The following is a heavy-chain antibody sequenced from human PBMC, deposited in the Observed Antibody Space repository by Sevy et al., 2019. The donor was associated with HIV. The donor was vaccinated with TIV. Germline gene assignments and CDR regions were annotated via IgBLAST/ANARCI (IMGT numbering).Heavy chain of an antibody. V-gene: IGHV3-21*01. CDR1: EFRLSNYA. D-gene: IGHD1-26*01. J-gene: IGHJ4*02. CDR2: ISSSGVYE. CDR3: ARVPDSGGRGRADY. Sequence: GGSLRLSCVASEFRLSNYAMNWVRQAPGEGLEWISSISSSGVYEYYADSVRGRFTISRDNAKNSLSLQMNGLRVEDTGVYYCARVPDSGGRGRADYWGQGTRVTVSS.